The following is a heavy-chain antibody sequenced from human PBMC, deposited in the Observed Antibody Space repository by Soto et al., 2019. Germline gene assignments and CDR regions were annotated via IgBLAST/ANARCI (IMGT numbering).Heavy chain of an antibody. Sequence: QVQLVESGGGVVQPGRSLRLSCAASVFTFSSYAMHWVRQAPGKGLEWVAVISYDGSNKYYADSVKGRFTISRDNSKNTLYLQMNSLRAEDTAVYYCARDPRTYYYDSSGYYPDYWGQGTLVTVSS. J-gene: IGHJ4*02. V-gene: IGHV3-30-3*01. CDR1: VFTFSSYA. CDR2: ISYDGSNK. D-gene: IGHD3-22*01. CDR3: ARDPRTYYYDSSGYYPDY.